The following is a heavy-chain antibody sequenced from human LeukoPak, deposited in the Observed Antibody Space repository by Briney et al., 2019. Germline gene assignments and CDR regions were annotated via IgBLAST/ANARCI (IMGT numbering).Heavy chain of an antibody. CDR3: ARSNGYFDWSYYFDY. CDR1: GFTFSDYY. CDR2: ISSSGSTI. D-gene: IGHD3-9*01. V-gene: IGHV3-11*01. Sequence: GGSLRLSCAASGFTFSDYYMSWIRQAPGKGLEWVSCISSSGSTIYYADSVKGRFTISRDNAKNSLYLQMNSLRAEDTAVYYCARSNGYFDWSYYFDYWGQGTLVTVSS. J-gene: IGHJ4*02.